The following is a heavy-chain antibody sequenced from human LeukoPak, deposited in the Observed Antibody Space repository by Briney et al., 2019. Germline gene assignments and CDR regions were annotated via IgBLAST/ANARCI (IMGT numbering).Heavy chain of an antibody. J-gene: IGHJ4*02. V-gene: IGHV1-69*06. D-gene: IGHD3-22*01. CDR1: GGTFSSYA. CDR2: IIPIFGTA. Sequence: SVKVSCKASGGTFSSYAISWVRQAPGQGLEWMGRIIPIFGTANYAQKFQGRVTITADKSTSTAYMELCSLRSEDTAVYYCASSTPYDSSGPAYWGQGTLVTVSS. CDR3: ASSTPYDSSGPAY.